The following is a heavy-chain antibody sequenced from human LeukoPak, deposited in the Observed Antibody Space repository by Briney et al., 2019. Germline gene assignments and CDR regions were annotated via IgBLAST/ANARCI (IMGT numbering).Heavy chain of an antibody. J-gene: IGHJ4*02. Sequence: SETLSLTCTVSGGSISSYYWSWIRQPPGKGLEWIGYIYYSGSTNYNPSLKSRVTISVDTSKNQFSLKLSSVTAADTAVYYCARATALEYLEFQGFDYWGQGTLVTVSS. V-gene: IGHV4-59*01. CDR2: IYYSGST. D-gene: IGHD6-6*01. CDR3: ARATALEYLEFQGFDY. CDR1: GGSISSYY.